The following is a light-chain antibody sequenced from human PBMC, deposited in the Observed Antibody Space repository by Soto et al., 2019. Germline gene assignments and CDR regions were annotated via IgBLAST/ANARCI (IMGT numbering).Light chain of an antibody. J-gene: IGLJ2*01. CDR3: SSYTSTSTLV. CDR2: DVS. Sequence: QSALTQPASVSGSPGQSIAISCTGTSGDVGSYNFVSWYQQHPGKAPKLMIYDVSARPPGVSNRFSGSKSGNTASLTISGLQAEDAADYYCSSYTSTSTLVFGGGTKLTVL. V-gene: IGLV2-14*01. CDR1: SGDVGSYNF.